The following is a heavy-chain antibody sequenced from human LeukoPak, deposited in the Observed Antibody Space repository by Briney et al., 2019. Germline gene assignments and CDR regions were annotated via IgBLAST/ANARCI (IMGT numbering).Heavy chain of an antibody. CDR3: ARDSSSWPPNWFDP. Sequence: GGSLRLSCAASGFTLSDYYMSWIRQAPGKGLEWVSYISSSGSTIYYADSVKGRFTISRDNAKNSLYLQMDSLRAEDTAVYYCARDSSSWPPNWFDPWGQGTLVTVSS. D-gene: IGHD6-13*01. CDR1: GFTLSDYY. J-gene: IGHJ5*02. V-gene: IGHV3-11*01. CDR2: ISSSGSTI.